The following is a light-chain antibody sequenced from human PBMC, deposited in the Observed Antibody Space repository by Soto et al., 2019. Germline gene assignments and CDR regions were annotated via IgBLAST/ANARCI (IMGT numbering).Light chain of an antibody. CDR3: ISYTSSDTYV. Sequence: QSALTQPASVSGSPGQSITISCTGTSSDVGNYNLVSWCQQHPGKAPKLMIYEGSKRPSGVSNRFSGSKSGNTASLIISGLQAEDEADYYCISYTSSDTYVFGTGTKVTVL. V-gene: IGLV2-14*02. CDR1: SSDVGNYNL. CDR2: EGS. J-gene: IGLJ1*01.